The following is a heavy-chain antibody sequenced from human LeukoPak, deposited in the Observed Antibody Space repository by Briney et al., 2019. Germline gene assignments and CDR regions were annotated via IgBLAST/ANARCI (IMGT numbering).Heavy chain of an antibody. CDR2: ISGSGGST. Sequence: PGGSLRLSCAASGFTFSSYAMSWVRQAPGKGLEWVSAISGSGGSTYYADSVKGRFTISRDNSKNTLYLQMNSLRAEDTAVYYCAKTSLRYFDPYYFDYWGQGTLVTVSS. CDR1: GFTFSSYA. J-gene: IGHJ4*02. D-gene: IGHD3-9*01. CDR3: AKTSLRYFDPYYFDY. V-gene: IGHV3-23*01.